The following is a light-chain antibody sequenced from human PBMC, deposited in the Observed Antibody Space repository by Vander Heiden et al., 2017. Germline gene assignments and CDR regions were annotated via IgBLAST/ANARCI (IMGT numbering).Light chain of an antibody. CDR1: QAISNY. Sequence: DIQMTQSPSSLSASVGDRVTITCQASQAISNYLNWYQQKPGKAPKLLIYDASNFETGVPSRFSGSGSGTDFTFTISSLQPEDIATYYCQQYDNLPIAFGQGTRLEIK. J-gene: IGKJ5*01. CDR3: QQYDNLPIA. CDR2: DAS. V-gene: IGKV1-33*01.